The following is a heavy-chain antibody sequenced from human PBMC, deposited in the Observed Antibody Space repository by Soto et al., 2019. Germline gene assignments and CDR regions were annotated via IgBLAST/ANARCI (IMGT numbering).Heavy chain of an antibody. V-gene: IGHV4-31*03. CDR1: GGSISSGGYY. J-gene: IGHJ4*02. CDR3: ERSLPNYSIDY. D-gene: IGHD4-4*01. Sequence: SETLSLTCTVSGGSISSGGYYWSWIRQHPGKGLEWIGYIYYSGSTYYNPSLKSRVTISVDTSKNQFSLKLSSVTAADTAVYYCERSLPNYSIDYWGQGTLVTVSS. CDR2: IYYSGST.